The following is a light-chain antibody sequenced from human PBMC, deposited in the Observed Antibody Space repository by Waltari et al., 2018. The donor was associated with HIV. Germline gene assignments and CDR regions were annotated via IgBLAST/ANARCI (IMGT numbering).Light chain of an antibody. CDR1: ALPDRI. J-gene: IGLJ3*02. V-gene: IGLV3-25*03. CDR2: KDS. Sequence: SYELRQPPSVSVSPGQTARNTCSGDALPDRIVYWYQQKPGQAPLLVNFKDSERPSGIPVRFSGSSSGTTVTLTVTGVQAEDEADYYCQSVDSSATYWVFGGGTKLTVL. CDR3: QSVDSSATYWV.